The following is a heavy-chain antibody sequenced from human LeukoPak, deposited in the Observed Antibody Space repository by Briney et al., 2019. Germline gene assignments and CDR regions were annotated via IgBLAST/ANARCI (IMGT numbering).Heavy chain of an antibody. CDR3: ARSHSGYYYFDC. CDR1: GFTFSSYD. D-gene: IGHD3-22*01. J-gene: IGHJ4*02. Sequence: GGSLRLSCAASGFTFSSYDMHWVRQATGKGLEWVSAIGTAGDTYYPGSVKGRFTISRENAKNSLYLQVNSLRAEDTAVYYCARSHSGYYYFDCWGQGTLVTVSS. V-gene: IGHV3-13*01. CDR2: IGTAGDT.